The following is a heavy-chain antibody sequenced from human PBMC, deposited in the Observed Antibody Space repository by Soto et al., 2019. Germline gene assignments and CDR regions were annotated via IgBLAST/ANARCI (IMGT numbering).Heavy chain of an antibody. CDR3: ARYHLLLPVHDFFDGSDV. CDR2: IPQDGVDG. J-gene: IGHJ6*02. CDR1: GFTFSMYS. Sequence: GGSLRLSCEVSGFTFSMYSMSWVRQSPGKGLEWVAKIPQDGVDGHYADSVKGRFIISRDNGKNSLHLQLNNLRAEDTAVYYCARYHLLLPVHDFFDGSDVWGRGATVT. D-gene: IGHD2-21*02. V-gene: IGHV3-7*03.